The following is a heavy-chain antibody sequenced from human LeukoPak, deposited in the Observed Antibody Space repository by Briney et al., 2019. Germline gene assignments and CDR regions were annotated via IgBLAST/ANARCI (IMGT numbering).Heavy chain of an antibody. CDR2: ISYDGSNK. D-gene: IGHD3-3*01. Sequence: GGSLRLSCAASGFTVSSYAMHWVRQAPGKGLEWVAVISYDGSNKYYADSVKGRFTISRDNSKNTLYLQMNSLRAEDTAVYYCATSGTIFGVVIIAYYFDYWGQGTLVTVSS. CDR1: GFTVSSYA. CDR3: ATSGTIFGVVIIAYYFDY. J-gene: IGHJ4*02. V-gene: IGHV3-30-3*01.